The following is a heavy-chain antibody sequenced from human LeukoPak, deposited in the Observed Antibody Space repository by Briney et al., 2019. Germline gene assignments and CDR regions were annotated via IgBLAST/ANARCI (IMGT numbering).Heavy chain of an antibody. V-gene: IGHV3-21*01. D-gene: IGHD3-10*01. J-gene: IGHJ6*02. CDR3: ARVRGFGKPQGGMDV. Sequence: GGSLRLSCAASGFTFSSYSMNWVRQAPGKGLEWVSSISSSSSYIYYADSVKGRFTISRDNAKNSLYLQMNSLRAEDTAVYYCARVRGFGKPQGGMDVWGQGTTVTVSS. CDR2: ISSSSSYI. CDR1: GFTFSSYS.